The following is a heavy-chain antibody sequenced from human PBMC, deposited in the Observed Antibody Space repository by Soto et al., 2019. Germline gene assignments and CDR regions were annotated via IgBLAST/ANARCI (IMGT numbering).Heavy chain of an antibody. J-gene: IGHJ4*02. Sequence: EVQLVESGGGLVQPGGSLRLSCEASGFTFSNYWMSWVRQAPGKGLEWVANINKDGSEKYFVGSVNGRFTISRDNAKNSLFLQVNSLRAEDTAVYYCAREKRANGYFDYWGQGTLVTVSS. D-gene: IGHD6-25*01. CDR3: AREKRANGYFDY. CDR2: INKDGSEK. V-gene: IGHV3-7*01. CDR1: GFTFSNYW.